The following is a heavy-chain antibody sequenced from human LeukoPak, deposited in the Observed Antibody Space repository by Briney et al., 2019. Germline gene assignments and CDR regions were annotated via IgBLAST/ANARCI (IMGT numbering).Heavy chain of an antibody. CDR3: ARESFSTLTSATDAFDI. V-gene: IGHV1-18*01. J-gene: IGHJ3*02. D-gene: IGHD4-17*01. Sequence: GASVKVSCKASGYTFTSYGISWVRQAPGQGLEWMGWISAYNGNTNYAQKLQGRVTMTTDTSTSTAYMELRSLRSDDTAVYYCARESFSTLTSATDAFDIWGQGTMVTVSS. CDR1: GYTFTSYG. CDR2: ISAYNGNT.